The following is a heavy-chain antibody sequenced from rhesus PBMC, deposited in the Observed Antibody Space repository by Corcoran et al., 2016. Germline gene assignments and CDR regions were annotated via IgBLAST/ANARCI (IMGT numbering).Heavy chain of an antibody. CDR1: GFTFSGYE. Sequence: EVQLAESGGGLVQPGGSLRLSCAASGFTFSGYEMHWVRQAPGKWLDSFSVIGVDCNYTHYADSVKGRFTIARDNAKNSVSLQMNSLRAEDTAVYYCARIAAAGTFYFDYWGQGVLVTVSS. CDR2: IGVDCNYT. J-gene: IGHJ4*01. D-gene: IGHD6-31*01. V-gene: IGHV3-115*01. CDR3: ARIAAAGTFYFDY.